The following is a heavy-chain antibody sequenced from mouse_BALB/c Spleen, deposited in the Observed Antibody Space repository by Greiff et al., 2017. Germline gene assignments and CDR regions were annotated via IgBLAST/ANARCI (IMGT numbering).Heavy chain of an antibody. CDR1: GYTFTSYY. Sequence: QVQLQQSGPELVKPGASVRISCKASGYTFTSYYIHWVKQRPGQGLEWIGWIYPGNVNTKYNEKFKGKATLTADKSSSTAYMQLSSLTSEDSAVYFCARDWAYDGDYWGQGTTLTVSS. D-gene: IGHD2-12*01. CDR2: IYPGNVNT. J-gene: IGHJ2*01. CDR3: ARDWAYDGDY. V-gene: IGHV1S56*01.